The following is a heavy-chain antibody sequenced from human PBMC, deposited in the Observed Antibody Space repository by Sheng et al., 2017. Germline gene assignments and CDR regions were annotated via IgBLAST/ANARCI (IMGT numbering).Heavy chain of an antibody. CDR3: TTGTSGGEDS. CDR1: GIFFTDAW. CDR2: IKAKRDGGTA. J-gene: IGHJ4*02. Sequence: EVHLVESGGGLFKAGGSLRLSCAASGIFFTDAWMSWIRQAPGKGLEWVGRIKAKRDGGTANYAAPVQGRFTISRDDSRNTLYLQMSSLKIEDTAFYYCTTGTSGGEDSWGRGTLVTVSS. V-gene: IGHV3-15*01. D-gene: IGHD2-21*01.